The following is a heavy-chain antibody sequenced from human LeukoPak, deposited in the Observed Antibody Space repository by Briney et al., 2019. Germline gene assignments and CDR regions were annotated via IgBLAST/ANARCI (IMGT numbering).Heavy chain of an antibody. D-gene: IGHD3-3*01. CDR3: AILYDFWSGYSDAFDI. V-gene: IGHV1-69*05. J-gene: IGHJ3*02. Sequence: SVKVSCKASGGTFSSYAISWVRQAPGQGLEWMGGIIPIFGTANYAQKFQGRVTMTRDTSTSTVYMELSSLRSEDTAVYYCAILYDFWSGYSDAFDIWGQGTMVTVSS. CDR2: IIPIFGTA. CDR1: GGTFSSYA.